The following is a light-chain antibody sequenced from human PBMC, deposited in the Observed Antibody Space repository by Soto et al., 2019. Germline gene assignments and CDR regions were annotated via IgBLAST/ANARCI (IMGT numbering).Light chain of an antibody. Sequence: EIVMTQSPGTLSVSPGERATLSCRASQSVSRNLAWYQQKPGQAPRLLIYGASTRATGIPARFSGSGSGTEFTLTISSLQSEDFAVYYCQQYNNWPSVTFGGGTKVDIK. CDR3: QQYNNWPSVT. J-gene: IGKJ4*01. CDR1: QSVSRN. CDR2: GAS. V-gene: IGKV3-15*01.